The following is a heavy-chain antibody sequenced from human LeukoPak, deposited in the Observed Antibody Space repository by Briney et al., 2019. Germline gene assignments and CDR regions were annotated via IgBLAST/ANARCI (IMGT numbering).Heavy chain of an antibody. CDR3: ARSPIYDILTLDY. J-gene: IGHJ4*02. V-gene: IGHV3-30*04. CDR2: ISYDGSNK. D-gene: IGHD3-9*01. CDR1: GFTFSSYA. Sequence: GGSLRLSCAASGFTFSSYAMHWVRQAPGKGLEWVAVISYDGSNKYYADSVKGRFTISRDNSKNTLYLQMNSLRAEDTAVYYCARSPIYDILTLDYWGQGTLVTLSS.